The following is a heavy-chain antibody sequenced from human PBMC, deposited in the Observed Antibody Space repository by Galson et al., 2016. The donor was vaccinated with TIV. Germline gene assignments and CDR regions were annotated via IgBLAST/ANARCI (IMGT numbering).Heavy chain of an antibody. V-gene: IGHV1-69*10. CDR3: ATFAACGGDCYYFDY. D-gene: IGHD2-21*02. Sequence: SVKVSCKASGGTFSSNIINWIRQAPGQGLEWMGGIIPHVGIANYAQRLKGRVTITADKSTNTAYMELSSLRSEDTAMYYCATFAACGGDCYYFDYCGQGTLVTVSS. CDR2: IIPHVGIA. CDR1: GGTFSSNI. J-gene: IGHJ4*02.